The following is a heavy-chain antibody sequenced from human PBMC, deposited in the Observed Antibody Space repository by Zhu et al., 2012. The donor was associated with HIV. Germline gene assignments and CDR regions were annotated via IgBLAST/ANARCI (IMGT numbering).Heavy chain of an antibody. Sequence: QVQLQESGPRLVKPSETLSLTCTVSGASVSSGNHYWSWIRQPPGKGLEWIGNIYYSGNTNYNISLKSRVIISVDVFKNQFSLNVKSVTAADTAEYYCARGRASSENYWYFDVWSPGTRVTVSS. CDR1: GASVSSGNHY. J-gene: IGHJ2*01. CDR3: ARGRASSENYWYFDV. V-gene: IGHV4-61*01. CDR2: IYYSGNT. D-gene: IGHD6-6*01.